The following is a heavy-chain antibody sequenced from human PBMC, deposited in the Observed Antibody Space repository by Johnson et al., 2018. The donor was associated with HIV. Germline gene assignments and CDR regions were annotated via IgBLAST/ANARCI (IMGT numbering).Heavy chain of an antibody. Sequence: VQLVESGGGLVQPGRSLRLSCTASGFTFGDYAMSWVRQAPGKGLEWVGFIRSQAYGGTTEYAASVKGRFTISRDDSKSIAYLQMNSLKTEDTAVYYCTRGESRRAVVGAFDIWGQGTMVTVSS. J-gene: IGHJ3*02. CDR3: TRGESRRAVVGAFDI. V-gene: IGHV3-49*04. CDR1: GFTFGDYA. D-gene: IGHD3-22*01. CDR2: IRSQAYGGTT.